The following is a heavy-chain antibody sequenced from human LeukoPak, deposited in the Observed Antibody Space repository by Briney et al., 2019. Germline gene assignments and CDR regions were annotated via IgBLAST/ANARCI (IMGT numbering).Heavy chain of an antibody. D-gene: IGHD5-24*01. Sequence: GGSLRLSCAASVLHITSYWMTWVRQSPEKGLEGVPKIKEDGSERSYVDSVKGRFTISRDNARNSLYLQMNSLRVEDTAVYFCARHQMDTGYRPFDIWGQGRMVTVSS. CDR1: VLHITSYW. CDR2: IKEDGSER. J-gene: IGHJ3*02. CDR3: ARHQMDTGYRPFDI. V-gene: IGHV3-7*01.